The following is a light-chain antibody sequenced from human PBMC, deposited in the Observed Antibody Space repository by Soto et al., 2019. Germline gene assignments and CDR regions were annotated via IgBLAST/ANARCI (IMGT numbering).Light chain of an antibody. V-gene: IGLV1-51*02. J-gene: IGLJ2*01. Sequence: QSVLTQPPSVSAAPGQKVTISCSGSSSNIGNNYVSWYQQLPGTAPKLLIYENNKRPSGIPDQFSGSKSGTSATLGITGLQTGDEADYYCGTWDSSLSAVVFGGGTKVTVL. CDR3: GTWDSSLSAVV. CDR1: SSNIGNNY. CDR2: ENN.